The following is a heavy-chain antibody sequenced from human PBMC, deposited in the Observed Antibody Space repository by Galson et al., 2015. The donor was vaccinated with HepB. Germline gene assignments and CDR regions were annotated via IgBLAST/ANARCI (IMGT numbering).Heavy chain of an antibody. Sequence: LSLTCTVSGGSISSYYWSWIRQPPGKGLEWIGYIYYSGSTNYNPSLKSRVTISVDTSKNQFSLKLSSVTAADTAVYYCATSIAAAGTDYWGQGTLVTVSS. V-gene: IGHV4-59*01. CDR1: GGSISSYY. CDR2: IYYSGST. CDR3: ATSIAAAGTDY. J-gene: IGHJ4*02. D-gene: IGHD6-13*01.